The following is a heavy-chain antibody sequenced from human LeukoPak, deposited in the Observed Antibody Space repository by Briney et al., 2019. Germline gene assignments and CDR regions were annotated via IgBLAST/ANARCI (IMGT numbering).Heavy chain of an antibody. CDR1: GGSISSYY. CDR2: IYTSGST. CDR3: ARTPTPQDAFDI. V-gene: IGHV4-4*09. Sequence: SETLSLTCTVSGGSISSYYWSWIRQPPGKGPEWIGYIYTSGSTNYNPSLKSRVTISVDTSKNQFSLKLSSVTAADTAVYYCARTPTPQDAFDIWGQGTMVTVSS. J-gene: IGHJ3*02.